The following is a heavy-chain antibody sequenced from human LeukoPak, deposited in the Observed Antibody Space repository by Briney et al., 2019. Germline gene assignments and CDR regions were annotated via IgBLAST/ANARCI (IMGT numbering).Heavy chain of an antibody. D-gene: IGHD5-12*01. CDR1: GFTFSSYA. J-gene: IGHJ6*02. CDR3: AREGSGYVSNGMDV. Sequence: GRSLRLSCAASGFTFSSYAMHWVRQAPGKGLEWVAVISYDGSNKYYADSVKGRFTISRDNSKNTLCLQMNSLRAEDTAVYYCAREGSGYVSNGMDVWGQGTTVTVSS. V-gene: IGHV3-30*04. CDR2: ISYDGSNK.